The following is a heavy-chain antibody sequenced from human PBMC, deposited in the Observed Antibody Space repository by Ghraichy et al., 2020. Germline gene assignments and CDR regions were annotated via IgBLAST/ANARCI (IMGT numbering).Heavy chain of an antibody. Sequence: GGSLRLSCAASGFTLSSYTIHWVRQAPGKGLEWVAVMSLDIGNKYYADSVKGRFTISRDNSQNTLYLQMHSLRAEDTAIYYCARDPDHVAGPGKAFDIWGQGTMVTVSS. CDR1: GFTLSSYT. D-gene: IGHD6-19*01. J-gene: IGHJ3*02. V-gene: IGHV3-30*04. CDR2: MSLDIGNK. CDR3: ARDPDHVAGPGKAFDI.